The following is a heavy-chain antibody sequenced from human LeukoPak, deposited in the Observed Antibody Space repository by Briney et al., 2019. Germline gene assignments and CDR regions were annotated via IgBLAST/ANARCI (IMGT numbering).Heavy chain of an antibody. V-gene: IGHV4-34*01. Sequence: SETLSLTCAVYGGSFSGYYWSWIRQPPGRGLEWIGEINHSGSTNYNPSLKSRVTISVDTSKNQFSLKLSSVTAADTAVYYCARGGRSLVAAQFDLWGRGTLVTVSS. CDR1: GGSFSGYY. CDR3: ARGGRSLVAAQFDL. J-gene: IGHJ2*01. CDR2: INHSGST. D-gene: IGHD2-15*01.